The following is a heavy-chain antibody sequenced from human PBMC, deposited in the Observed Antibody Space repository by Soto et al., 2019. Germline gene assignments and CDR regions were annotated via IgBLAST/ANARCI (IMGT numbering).Heavy chain of an antibody. V-gene: IGHV3-21*01. CDR1: GFTFSSYS. J-gene: IGHJ6*02. CDR3: ALAEHTVIYYYYGMDV. D-gene: IGHD2-21*01. CDR2: ISSSSSYI. Sequence: GGSLRLSCAASGFTFSSYSMNWVRQAPGKGLEWVSSISSSSSYIYYADSVKGRFTISRDNSKNSLYLQMNSLRAEDAAVYYCALAEHTVIYYYYGMDVWGQGTTVTVSS.